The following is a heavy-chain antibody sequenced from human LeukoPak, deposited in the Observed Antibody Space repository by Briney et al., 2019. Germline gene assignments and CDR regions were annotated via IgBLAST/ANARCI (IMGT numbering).Heavy chain of an antibody. CDR3: AKAYPPKLLWFGELSSDYYYYYMDV. CDR2: IYYSGST. CDR1: GGSISGSY. D-gene: IGHD3-10*01. Sequence: SETLSLTCTVSGGSISGSYWNWIRQPPGKGLEWIGYIYYSGSTNYNPSLKSRVTISVDTSKKEFSLKLSSVTAADTAVYYCAKAYPPKLLWFGELSSDYYYYYMDVWGKGTTVTISS. V-gene: IGHV4-59*01. J-gene: IGHJ6*03.